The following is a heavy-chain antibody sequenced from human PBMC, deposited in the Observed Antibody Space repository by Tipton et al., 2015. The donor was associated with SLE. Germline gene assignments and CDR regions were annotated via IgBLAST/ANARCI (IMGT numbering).Heavy chain of an antibody. CDR3: ARVLGSYYGMDV. CDR1: GFTFDDYA. CDR2: ISWSSGSI. J-gene: IGHJ6*02. Sequence: SLRLSCAASGFTFDDYAMHWVRQAPGKGLEWVSGISWSSGSIGYADSVKGRFTISRDNAKNSLYLQMNSLRAEDTAVYYCARVLGSYYGMDVWGQGTTVTVSS. V-gene: IGHV3-9*01.